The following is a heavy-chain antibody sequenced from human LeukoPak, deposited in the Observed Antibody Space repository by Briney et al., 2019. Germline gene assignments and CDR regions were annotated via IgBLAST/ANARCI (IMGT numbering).Heavy chain of an antibody. CDR1: GFTFSSYE. CDR3: ARDPYYYDSSGYRADAFDI. CDR2: ISSSSSYI. J-gene: IGHJ3*02. D-gene: IGHD3-22*01. V-gene: IGHV3-21*01. Sequence: PGGSLRLSCAASGFTFSSYEMNWVRQAPGKGLEWVSSISSSSSYIYYADSVKGRFTISRDNAKNSLYLQMNSLRAEDTAVYYCARDPYYYDSSGYRADAFDIWGQGTMVTVSS.